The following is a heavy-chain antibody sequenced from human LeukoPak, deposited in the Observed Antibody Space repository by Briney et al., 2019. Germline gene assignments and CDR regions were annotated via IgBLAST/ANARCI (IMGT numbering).Heavy chain of an antibody. V-gene: IGHV4-59*01. CDR2: IYYSGGT. J-gene: IGHJ6*03. CDR3: ARTEALYYYYMDV. Sequence: PSETLSLTCTVSGGSIRSYYWSWIRQPAGKGREWIGYIYYSGGTNYNPSLKSRVTISVDTSKNQFSLKLSSVTAADTALYYCARTEALYYYYMDVWGKGTTVIVSS. CDR1: GGSIRSYY.